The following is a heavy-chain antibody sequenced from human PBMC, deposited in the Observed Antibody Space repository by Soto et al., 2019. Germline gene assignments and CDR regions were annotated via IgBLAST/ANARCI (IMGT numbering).Heavy chain of an antibody. D-gene: IGHD1-1*01. CDR1: GYTFTSYG. V-gene: IGHV1-18*01. CDR2: ISAYNGST. J-gene: IGHJ4*02. CDR3: TRDTTGFLTDY. Sequence: GASVKVSCKASGYTFTSYGISWVRQAPGQGLEWMGWISAYNGSTSYAQKFQGRVTMTTDTSTSTFYMELRSLRSDDTAMYYCTRDTTGFLTDYWGQGTLVTVSS.